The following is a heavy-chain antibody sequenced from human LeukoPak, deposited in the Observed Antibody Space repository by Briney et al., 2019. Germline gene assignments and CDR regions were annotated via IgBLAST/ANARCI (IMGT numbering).Heavy chain of an antibody. V-gene: IGHV3-20*04. CDR1: GFTFDDYG. CDR3: ARDPPTGYSSGWYFDY. D-gene: IGHD6-19*01. J-gene: IGHJ4*02. Sequence: GGSLRLSCAASGFTFDDYGMSWVRQAPGKGLEWVSGINWSGGSTGYADSVKGRFTISRDNAKNSLYLQMNSLRAEDTALYYCARDPPTGYSSGWYFDYWGQGTLVTVSS. CDR2: INWSGGST.